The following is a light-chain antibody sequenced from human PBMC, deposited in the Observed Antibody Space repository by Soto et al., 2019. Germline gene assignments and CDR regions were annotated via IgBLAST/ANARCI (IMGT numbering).Light chain of an antibody. CDR3: CSYRSNSTLDV. V-gene: IGLV2-14*01. CDR1: SNDIGDYNY. J-gene: IGLJ1*01. Sequence: QSVLTQPASVSGSPGQSITISCTGTSNDIGDYNYVSWYQQHPGKAPKLMIYEVSNRPSGVSNRFSGSKSGNTASLTISGLQAEDEADYYCCSYRSNSTLDVFGTGTKLTVL. CDR2: EVS.